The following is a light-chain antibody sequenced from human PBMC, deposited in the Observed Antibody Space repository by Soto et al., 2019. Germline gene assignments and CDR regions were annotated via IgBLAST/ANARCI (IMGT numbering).Light chain of an antibody. V-gene: IGLV2-14*03. CDR1: SSDLGSYNY. J-gene: IGLJ3*02. Sequence: QSALTQPASVSGSPGQSITISCTGTSSDLGSYNYVSWYRQHPGKAPKVLLYEVNNRPLGVSNRFSGSKSGNTASLTISGLQAEDEADYYCSAYTGSTLVFGGGTKLTVL. CDR3: SAYTGSTLV. CDR2: EVN.